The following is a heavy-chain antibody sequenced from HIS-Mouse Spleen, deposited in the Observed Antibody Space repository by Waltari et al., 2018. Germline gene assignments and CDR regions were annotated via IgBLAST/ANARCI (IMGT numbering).Heavy chain of an antibody. CDR2: IHYSGRT. CDR3: AREIPYSSSWYDWYFDL. D-gene: IGHD6-13*01. CDR1: GCSISSSSYY. J-gene: IGHJ2*01. Sequence: QLQLQESGPGLVKPSETLSLTCTVSGCSISSSSYYWGWIRQPPGKGLEWIGSIHYSGRTYYNPSLKSRVTISVDTSKNQFSLKLSSVTAADTAVYYCAREIPYSSSWYDWYFDLWGRGTLVTVSS. V-gene: IGHV4-39*07.